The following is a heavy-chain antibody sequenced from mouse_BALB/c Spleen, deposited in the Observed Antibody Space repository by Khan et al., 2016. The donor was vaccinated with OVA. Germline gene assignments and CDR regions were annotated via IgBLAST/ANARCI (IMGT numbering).Heavy chain of an antibody. J-gene: IGHJ2*01. CDR1: GYIFTSYW. Sequence: VQLQQSGAELVRPGASVKLSCKTSGYIFTSYWIHWIKQRSGQGLEWIARIYPGTDNTYYNEKFKDKGSLTADKSTSNADMQLSSLKSEDSADKFSGREEAKYYFDYGGQGTTLTVSS. CDR2: IYPGTDNT. D-gene: IGHD3-2*02. CDR3: GREEAKYYFDY. V-gene: IGHV1S132*01.